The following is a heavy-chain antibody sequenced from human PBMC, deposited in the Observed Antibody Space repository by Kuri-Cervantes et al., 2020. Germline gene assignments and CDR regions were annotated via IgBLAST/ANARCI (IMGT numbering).Heavy chain of an antibody. CDR1: GFTFSSYW. V-gene: IGHV3-48*04. J-gene: IGHJ4*02. D-gene: IGHD1-26*01. CDR2: ISSSSSTI. Sequence: GGSLRLSCAASGFTFSSYWMSWVRQAPGKGLEWVSYISSSSSTIYYADSVKGRFTISRDNAKNSLYLQMNSLRAEDTAVYYCARDPVGATTGAPLYWGQGTLVTVSS. CDR3: ARDPVGATTGAPLY.